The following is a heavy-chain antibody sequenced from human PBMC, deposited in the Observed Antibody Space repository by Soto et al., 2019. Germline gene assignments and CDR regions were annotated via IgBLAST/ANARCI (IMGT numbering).Heavy chain of an antibody. D-gene: IGHD3-3*01. CDR1: GFTFSSYG. Sequence: GGSLRLSCAASGFTFSSYGMHWVRQAPGKGLEWVAVISYDGSNKYYADSVKGRFTISRDNSKNTLYLQMNSLRAEDTAVYYCARANYDFWSGPTATRGYYMDVWGKGTTVTVSS. V-gene: IGHV3-30*03. J-gene: IGHJ6*03. CDR3: ARANYDFWSGPTATRGYYMDV. CDR2: ISYDGSNK.